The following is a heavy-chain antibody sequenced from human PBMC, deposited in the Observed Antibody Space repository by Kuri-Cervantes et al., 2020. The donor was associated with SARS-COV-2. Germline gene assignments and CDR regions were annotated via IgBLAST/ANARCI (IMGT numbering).Heavy chain of an antibody. CDR3: ARGRDKRYSSGSYYYYGMDV. D-gene: IGHD6-19*01. Sequence: SQTLSLTCAGYGGSFSGYYWSWIRQPPGKGLEWIGEINHSGSTNYNPSLKSRVTISVDTSKNQFSLKLSSVTAADTAVYYCARGRDKRYSSGSYYYYGMDVWGQGTTVTVSS. CDR1: GGSFSGYY. CDR2: INHSGST. V-gene: IGHV4-34*01. J-gene: IGHJ6*02.